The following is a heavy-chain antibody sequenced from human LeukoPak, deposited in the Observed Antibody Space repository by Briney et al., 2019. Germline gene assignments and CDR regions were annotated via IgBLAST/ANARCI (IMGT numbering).Heavy chain of an antibody. CDR3: ARVEVVVAATGYNWFDP. V-gene: IGHV4-59*12. J-gene: IGHJ5*02. Sequence: SETLSLTCTVSGGTISSYYWSWIRQPPGKGLEWIGYIYYSGSTNYNPSLKSRVTISVDTSKNQFSLKLSSVTAADTAVYYCARVEVVVAATGYNWFDPWGQGTLVTVSS. D-gene: IGHD2-15*01. CDR1: GGTISSYY. CDR2: IYYSGST.